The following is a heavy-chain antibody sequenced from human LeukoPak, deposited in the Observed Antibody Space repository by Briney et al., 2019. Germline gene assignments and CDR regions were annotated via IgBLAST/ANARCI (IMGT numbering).Heavy chain of an antibody. CDR3: GRDALVGYFSYYYMDV. CDR1: GGSINSHY. CDR2: ISNSGST. Sequence: SETLSLTCTVSGGSINSHYWSWIRQPPGKGLEWIGDISNSGSTSYNPSLKSRVTISIDTSKNQFSLKLSSVTAADTAVYYCGRDALVGYFSYYYMDVWGKGTTVTVSS. D-gene: IGHD2-15*01. J-gene: IGHJ6*03. V-gene: IGHV4-59*11.